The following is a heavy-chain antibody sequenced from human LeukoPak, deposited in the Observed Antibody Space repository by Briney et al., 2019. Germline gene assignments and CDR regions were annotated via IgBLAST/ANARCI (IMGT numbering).Heavy chain of an antibody. Sequence: GGSLRLSCAASGFTFSGYSMNWVRQAPGKGLEWVSSISSSSSYIYYADSVRGRFTISRDNAKNSLYLQMNSLRAEDTAVYYCARDTYSSSLLGRNSIRFWGQGTLVTVSS. CDR3: ARDTYSSSLLGRNSIRF. CDR2: ISSSSSYI. CDR1: GFTFSGYS. D-gene: IGHD6-6*01. V-gene: IGHV3-21*01. J-gene: IGHJ4*02.